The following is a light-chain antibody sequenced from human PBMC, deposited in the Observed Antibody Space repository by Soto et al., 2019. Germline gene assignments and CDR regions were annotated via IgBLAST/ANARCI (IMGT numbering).Light chain of an antibody. J-gene: IGKJ5*01. V-gene: IGKV2-28*01. CDR1: QSLQYSNGYNY. Sequence: DIVMTQSPLSLPVTPGEPASISCRSSQSLQYSNGYNYLDWYLQKPGQSPQLLIYLGSNRASGVPDRFSGSGSGTDFTLKITRVEAGDVGVYYCMQALQTPITFGQGTRLEIK. CDR2: LGS. CDR3: MQALQTPIT.